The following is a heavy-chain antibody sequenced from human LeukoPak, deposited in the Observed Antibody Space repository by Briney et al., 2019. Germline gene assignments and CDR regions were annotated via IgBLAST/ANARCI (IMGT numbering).Heavy chain of an antibody. CDR3: ARSGRGGAFDI. V-gene: IGHV3-74*01. J-gene: IGHJ3*02. CDR1: GFTFSSYW. D-gene: IGHD1-26*01. Sequence: GGSLRLSCAASGFTFSSYWMHWVRQGPGKGLVWVSRIYSDGSRTTYADSVKGRFTISGDNAKNTLYLQMNSLRAEDTAVYYCARSGRGGAFDIWGHGTMVTVSS. CDR2: IYSDGSRT.